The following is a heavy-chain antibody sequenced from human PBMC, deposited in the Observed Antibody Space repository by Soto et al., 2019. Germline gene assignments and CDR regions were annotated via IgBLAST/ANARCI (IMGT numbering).Heavy chain of an antibody. CDR1: GGSFSGYY. Sequence: SETLSLTCAVYGGSFSGYYWSWIRQPPGKRLEWIGEINHSGSTNYNPSPKSRVTISVDTAKNQCSLKLSSVTAADTAVYYCARGRAYYYGSGSYYIPRYYYRMDVWGQGTTVT. J-gene: IGHJ6*02. V-gene: IGHV4-34*01. D-gene: IGHD3-10*01. CDR2: INHSGST. CDR3: ARGRAYYYGSGSYYIPRYYYRMDV.